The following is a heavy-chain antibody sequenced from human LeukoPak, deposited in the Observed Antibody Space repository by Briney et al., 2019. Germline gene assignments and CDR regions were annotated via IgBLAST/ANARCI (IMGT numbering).Heavy chain of an antibody. CDR1: GGSLKNSNYY. D-gene: IGHD2-15*01. CDR2: IYFSETT. CDR3: ARQICGSGGSGYPPRHMGV. J-gene: IGHJ6*03. V-gene: IGHV4-39*01. Sequence: SDTLSLLCTVSGGSLKNSNYYWDWIRQPPGKGLEWIGSIYFSETTYYNPSLKGRVTLSADTTRNQSSLKINSMTAAGTAVYYSARQICGSGGSGYPPRHMGVWGKGTTVTISS.